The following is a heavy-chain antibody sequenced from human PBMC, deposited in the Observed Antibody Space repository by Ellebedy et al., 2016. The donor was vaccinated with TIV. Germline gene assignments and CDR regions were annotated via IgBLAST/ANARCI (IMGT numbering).Heavy chain of an antibody. V-gene: IGHV3-23*01. CDR1: GFTLRSYA. CDR3: AKAFYDFWSGTGEYYFAY. D-gene: IGHD3-3*01. Sequence: GGSLRLXXAAPGFTLRSYAMRWCRQAPGKGLVGVSAISGSGGSTYYADSVKGRFTISRDNSKNTLYLQMNSLRAEDTAVYYCAKAFYDFWSGTGEYYFAYWGQGTLVTVSS. J-gene: IGHJ4*02. CDR2: ISGSGGST.